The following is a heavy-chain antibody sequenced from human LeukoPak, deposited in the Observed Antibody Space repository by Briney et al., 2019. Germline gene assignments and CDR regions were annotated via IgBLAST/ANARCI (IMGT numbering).Heavy chain of an antibody. V-gene: IGHV3-21*05. CDR3: ARVPERGRGCFDY. CDR2: ISSSSSYT. Sequence: TGGSLRLSCAASGFTFSSYSMNWVRQAPGKGLEWVSYISSSSSYTNYADSVKGRFTISRDNAKNSLYLQMNSLRAEDTAVYYCARVPERGRGCFDYWGQGTLVTVSS. D-gene: IGHD1-14*01. J-gene: IGHJ4*02. CDR1: GFTFSSYS.